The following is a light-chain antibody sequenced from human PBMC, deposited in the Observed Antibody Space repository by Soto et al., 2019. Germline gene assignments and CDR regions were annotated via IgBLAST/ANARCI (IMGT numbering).Light chain of an antibody. CDR1: QSVSSS. CDR3: QQRSNWLT. CDR2: DAS. J-gene: IGKJ4*01. V-gene: IGKV3-11*01. Sequence: EIVLTQSPATLSLSPGERATLSYRASQSVSSSLAWYQQKPGQAPRLLIYDASSRATGIPARFSGSGSGTDFTLTISSLEPEDFAVYYCQQRSNWLTFGGGTKVEIK.